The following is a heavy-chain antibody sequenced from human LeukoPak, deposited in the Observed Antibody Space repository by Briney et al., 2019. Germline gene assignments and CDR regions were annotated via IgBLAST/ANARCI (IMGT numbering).Heavy chain of an antibody. V-gene: IGHV3-11*05. CDR3: ARGTAPSADY. CDR1: GFTLIDYY. CDR2: ISSSSSYT. J-gene: IGHJ4*02. D-gene: IGHD2-21*02. Sequence: GGSLRLSCAASGFTLIDYYVSWIRQAPGKGLEWVAYISSSSSYTNYADSVKGRFTISRDNAKNSVHLQMNSLRAEDTAVYYCARGTAPSADYWGQGTLVTVSS.